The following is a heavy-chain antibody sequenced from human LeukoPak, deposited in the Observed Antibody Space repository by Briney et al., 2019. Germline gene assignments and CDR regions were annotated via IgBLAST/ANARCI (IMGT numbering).Heavy chain of an antibody. CDR3: ARGNTGSNWFDP. V-gene: IGHV4-61*01. CDR1: GASVTSGSYY. CDR2: IFYSGRT. J-gene: IGHJ5*02. Sequence: PSETLSLTCTVSGASVTSGSYYRSWIRQSPGKGLEWIGYIFYSGRTNYNPSLKSRVTMSVDTSNNQFSLKLTSVTAADTAVYYCARGNTGSNWFDPWGRGTLVTVSS. D-gene: IGHD1-1*01.